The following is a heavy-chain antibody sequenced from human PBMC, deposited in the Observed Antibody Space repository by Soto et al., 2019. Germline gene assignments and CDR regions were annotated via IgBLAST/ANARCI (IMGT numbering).Heavy chain of an antibody. CDR3: ARDLTPIAAAGSFDY. V-gene: IGHV6-1*01. D-gene: IGHD6-13*01. Sequence: SQTLSLTCAISADSVSSNSAAWNWIRQTPSRGLEWLGRTYYRSKWYNDYAVSVKSRITINPDTSKNQFSLQLNPVTPEDTAVYYCARDLTPIAAAGSFDYWGQGTLVTVSS. J-gene: IGHJ4*02. CDR1: ADSVSSNSAA. CDR2: TYYRSKWYN.